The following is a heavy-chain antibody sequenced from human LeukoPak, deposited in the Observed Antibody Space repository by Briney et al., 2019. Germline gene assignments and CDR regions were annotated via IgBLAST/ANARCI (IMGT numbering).Heavy chain of an antibody. Sequence: PGGSLRLSCAASGFTFTSYAMSWVRQAPGKGLEWVSVISTSGDTTYYADSVSGRFTISRDNSKNTLYLQMNSLRAEDTAVYYCAKSLRAADYWGQGTLVTVSS. CDR2: ISTSGDTT. CDR1: GFTFTSYA. V-gene: IGHV3-23*01. CDR3: AKSLRAADY. D-gene: IGHD6-13*01. J-gene: IGHJ4*02.